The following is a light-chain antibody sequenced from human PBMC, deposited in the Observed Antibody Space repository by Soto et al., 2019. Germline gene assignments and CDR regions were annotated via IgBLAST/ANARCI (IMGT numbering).Light chain of an antibody. J-gene: IGLJ1*01. CDR2: DVT. CDR3: AAWDDSLNGFYV. Sequence: QSALSQPRSVSGSPGQSVTVSCTVTSRDVAVYSYVSWFQQHPGKAPQLLIYDVTKRPSGVPDRFSGSKSGTSASLAISGLQSEDEADYYCAAWDDSLNGFYVFGTGTKVTVL. V-gene: IGLV2-11*01. CDR1: SRDVAVYSY.